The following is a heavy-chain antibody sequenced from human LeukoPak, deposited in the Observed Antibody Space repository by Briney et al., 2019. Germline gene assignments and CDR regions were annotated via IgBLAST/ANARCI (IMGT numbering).Heavy chain of an antibody. V-gene: IGHV3-30*18. D-gene: IGHD3-22*01. CDR3: AKSRTTMIVVVIDY. CDR1: GFTFSTYG. Sequence: GGSLRLSCAASGFTFSTYGMHWVRQAPGKGLEWVAVISYDGSNKYYADSVKGRFTVSRDNSKNTLYLQMNSLRTEDTAVYYCAKSRTTMIVVVIDYWGQGTLVTVSS. CDR2: ISYDGSNK. J-gene: IGHJ4*02.